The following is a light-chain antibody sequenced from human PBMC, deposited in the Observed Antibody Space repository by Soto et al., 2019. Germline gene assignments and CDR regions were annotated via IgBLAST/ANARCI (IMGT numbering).Light chain of an antibody. V-gene: IGKV3-20*01. Sequence: EIVLTQSPGTLSLSPGQRATLSCRASQRVSSSYFAWYQQKPGQASRLLIFAASSRATGIPDRFSGSGSGTDFTLTISRLEPEDFAVYYCQQYGGSLTFGGGTKVEI. CDR2: AAS. CDR3: QQYGGSLT. CDR1: QRVSSSY. J-gene: IGKJ4*01.